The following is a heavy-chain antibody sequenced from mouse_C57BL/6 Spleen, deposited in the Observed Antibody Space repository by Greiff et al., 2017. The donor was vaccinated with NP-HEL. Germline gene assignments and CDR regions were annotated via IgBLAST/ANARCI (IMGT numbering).Heavy chain of an antibody. CDR2: ISSGSSTI. Sequence: EVHLVESGGGLVKPGGSLKLSCAASGFTFSDYGMHWVRQAPEKGLEWVAYISSGSSTIYYADTVKGRFTISSNSAKNTLFLQMTSLRSEDTAMYYCARGLDWYFDVWGTGTTVTVSS. CDR3: ARGLDWYFDV. D-gene: IGHD3-3*01. J-gene: IGHJ1*03. V-gene: IGHV5-17*01. CDR1: GFTFSDYG.